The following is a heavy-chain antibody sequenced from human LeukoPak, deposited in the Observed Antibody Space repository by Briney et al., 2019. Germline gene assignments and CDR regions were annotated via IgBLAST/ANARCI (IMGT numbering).Heavy chain of an antibody. D-gene: IGHD4-17*01. CDR1: GFTFSDYY. J-gene: IGHJ6*03. V-gene: IGHV3-11*01. CDR3: ARDGGTVTTYYYYYYYMDV. CDR2: ISSSGSTI. Sequence: GGSLRLSCAASGFTFSDYYMSWIRQAPGKGLEWVSYISSSGSTIYYADSVKGRFTISRDNAKNSLYLQMNSLRAEDTAVYYCARDGGTVTTYYYYYYYMDVWGKGTTVTISS.